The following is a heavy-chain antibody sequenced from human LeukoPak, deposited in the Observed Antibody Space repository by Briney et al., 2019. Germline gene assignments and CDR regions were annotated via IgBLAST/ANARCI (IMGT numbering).Heavy chain of an antibody. CDR3: AREGSGLDY. J-gene: IGHJ4*02. V-gene: IGHV1-18*01. CDR1: GYTFTSYG. Sequence: PRASVKVSCMASGYTFTSYGISWIRQAPGQGPEWMGWISGYNGNTKYAQKLQGRVTMTTDTSTSTAYMELRSLRSDDTAVYYCAREGSGLDYWGQGTLVTVSS. D-gene: IGHD3-10*01. CDR2: ISGYNGNT.